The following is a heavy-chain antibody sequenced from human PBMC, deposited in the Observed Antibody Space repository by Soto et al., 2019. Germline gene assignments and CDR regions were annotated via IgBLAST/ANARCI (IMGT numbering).Heavy chain of an antibody. D-gene: IGHD6-6*01. CDR3: ARDMGSSAMDV. CDR2: INPNSGGT. Sequence: ASVKVSCKASGYTFTGYYMHWLRQAPGQGLEWMGWINPNSGGTNYAQKFQGWVTMTRDTSISTAYMELSRLRSGDTAVYYCARDMGSSAMDVWGQGTTVTVSS. J-gene: IGHJ6*02. V-gene: IGHV1-2*04. CDR1: GYTFTGYY.